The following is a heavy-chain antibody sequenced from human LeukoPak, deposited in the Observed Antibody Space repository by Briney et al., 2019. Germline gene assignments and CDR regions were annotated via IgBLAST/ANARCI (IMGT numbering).Heavy chain of an antibody. CDR3: SPSVFYSSGWYGGY. V-gene: IGHV3-23*01. CDR1: GFTFSSYA. CDR2: ISATGGNT. D-gene: IGHD6-19*01. J-gene: IGHJ4*02. Sequence: GGSLRLSCAASGFTFSSYAMSWVRQAPGKGLEWVSLISATGGNTYYADSVKGRFTISRDNSKNTLYLHMNSLRAEDTAIYYCSPSVFYSSGWYGGYWGQGTLVTVSS.